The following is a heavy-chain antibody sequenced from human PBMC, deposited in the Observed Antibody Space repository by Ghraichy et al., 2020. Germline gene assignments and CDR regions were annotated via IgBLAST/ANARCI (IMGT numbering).Heavy chain of an antibody. CDR3: ARVSDYGDWYFDY. D-gene: IGHD4-17*01. CDR1: GYTFTGYY. V-gene: IGHV1-2*02. J-gene: IGHJ4*02. Sequence: ASVKVSCKASGYTFTGYYMHWVRQAPGQGLEWMGWINPNSGGTNYAQKFQGRVTMTRDTSISTAYMELSRLRSDDTAVYYCARVSDYGDWYFDYWGQGTLVTVSS. CDR2: INPNSGGT.